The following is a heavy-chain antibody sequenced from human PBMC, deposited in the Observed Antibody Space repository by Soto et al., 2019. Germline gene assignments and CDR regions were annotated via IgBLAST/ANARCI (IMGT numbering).Heavy chain of an antibody. CDR3: ASGDYVFLDY. Sequence: QVQLQESGPGLVKPSQTLSLTCTVSGGSLNSGDYYWSWIRQPPGKGLEWMGYIYYSGSTYYNPSLKSRVTPSVDTSKPQSSLKLSAVTAADTAVYYCASGDYVFLDYWGQGTLVTVSA. CDR2: IYYSGST. J-gene: IGHJ4*02. CDR1: GGSLNSGDYY. D-gene: IGHD4-17*01. V-gene: IGHV4-30-4*01.